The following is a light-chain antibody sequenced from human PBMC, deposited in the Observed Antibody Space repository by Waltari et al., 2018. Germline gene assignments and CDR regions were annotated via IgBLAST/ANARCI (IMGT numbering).Light chain of an antibody. V-gene: IGLV2-14*03. Sequence: QSALTQPASVSGSPGQSITFSCTGTSSALGTYDYVSWSQQHPGQAHKLMISDVTKRPSGLSYHVSGPKSGNTASLTSAGLQAEDEADYYCSSYTASSTVVFGGGTKVTVL. CDR2: DVT. CDR1: SSALGTYDY. CDR3: SSYTASSTVV. J-gene: IGLJ2*01.